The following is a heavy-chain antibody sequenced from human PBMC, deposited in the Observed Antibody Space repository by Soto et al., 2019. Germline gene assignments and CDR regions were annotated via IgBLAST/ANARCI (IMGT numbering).Heavy chain of an antibody. D-gene: IGHD3-3*01. CDR1: GFTFSSYA. CDR2: ISGSGGST. V-gene: IGHV3-23*01. J-gene: IGHJ6*02. CDR3: AKDHYDFWSGLSYGMDV. Sequence: GGSLRLSCAASGFTFSSYAMSWVRQAPGKGLEWVSAISGSGGSTYYADSVKGRFTISRDNSKNTLYLQMNSLRAEDTAVYYCAKDHYDFWSGLSYGMDVWGQGTTVTVSS.